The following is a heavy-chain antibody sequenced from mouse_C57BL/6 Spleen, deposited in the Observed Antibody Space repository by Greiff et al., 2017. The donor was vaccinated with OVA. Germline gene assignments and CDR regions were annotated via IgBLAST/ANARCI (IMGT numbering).Heavy chain of an antibody. D-gene: IGHD1-1*01. Sequence: QVQLQQSGAELARPGASVKMSCKASGYTFTSYTMHWVKQRPGQGLEWIGYINPSSGYTKYNQKFKDKATLTADKSSSTAYMQLSSLTSEDSAVYYCARGEDYYGSSLYAMDYWGQGTSVTVSS. J-gene: IGHJ4*01. V-gene: IGHV1-4*01. CDR2: INPSSGYT. CDR3: ARGEDYYGSSLYAMDY. CDR1: GYTFTSYT.